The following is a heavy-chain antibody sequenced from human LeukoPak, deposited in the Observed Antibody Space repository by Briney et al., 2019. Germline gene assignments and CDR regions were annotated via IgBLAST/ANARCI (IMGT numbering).Heavy chain of an antibody. CDR1: GYSISSSSYY. D-gene: IGHD3-10*01. CDR3: ARLTFPPLDYGSGSYYADLFDY. J-gene: IGHJ4*02. Sequence: SETLSLTCTVSGYSISSSSYYWGWIRQPPGKGLEWIGSIYYSGSTYYNPSLKSRVTISVDTSKNQFSLKLSSVTAADTAVYYCARLTFPPLDYGSGSYYADLFDYWGQGTLVTVSS. V-gene: IGHV4-39*01. CDR2: IYYSGST.